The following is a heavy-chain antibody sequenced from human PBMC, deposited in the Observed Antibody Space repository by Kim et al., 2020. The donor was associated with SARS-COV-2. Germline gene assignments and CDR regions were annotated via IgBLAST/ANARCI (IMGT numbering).Heavy chain of an antibody. J-gene: IGHJ4*02. V-gene: IGHV4-39*07. Sequence: PTLKSRVTISVDTSKNQFSLKLRSVTAADTAIYYCARDLRGSGWYPVSDYWGQGTLVTVSS. CDR3: ARDLRGSGWYPVSDY. D-gene: IGHD6-19*01.